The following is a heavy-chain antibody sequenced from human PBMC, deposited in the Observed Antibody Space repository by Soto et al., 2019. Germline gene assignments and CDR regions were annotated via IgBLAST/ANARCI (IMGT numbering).Heavy chain of an antibody. CDR3: ARSYRRGGYSGYHPLDY. J-gene: IGHJ4*02. CDR2: MNPNSGNT. D-gene: IGHD5-12*01. V-gene: IGHV1-8*01. CDR1: GYTFTSYD. Sequence: QVQLVQSGAEVKKPGASVKVSCKASGYTFTSYDINWVRQATGQGLEWMGWMNPNSGNTGYAQKFQGRVTMTRNTSQSKAYTEVSSLRSEDTAVYYCARSYRRGGYSGYHPLDYWGQGTLVTVSS.